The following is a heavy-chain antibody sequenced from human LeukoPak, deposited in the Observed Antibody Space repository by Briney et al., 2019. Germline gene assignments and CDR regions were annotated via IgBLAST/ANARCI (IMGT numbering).Heavy chain of an antibody. V-gene: IGHV1-46*01. CDR3: ARDSSNDTTGWFDP. J-gene: IGHJ5*02. Sequence: ASVTVSCKASGYTFTSYHMHWVRQAPGQGLEWMGIINPSGGSTSYAQKFQGRVTMTRDTSTSTVYMELSSLRAEDTAVYYCARDSSNDTTGWFDPWGQGTLVTVSS. D-gene: IGHD3-22*01. CDR1: GYTFTSYH. CDR2: INPSGGST.